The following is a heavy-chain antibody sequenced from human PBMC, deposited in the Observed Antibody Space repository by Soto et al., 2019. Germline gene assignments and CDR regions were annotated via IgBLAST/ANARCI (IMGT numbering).Heavy chain of an antibody. J-gene: IGHJ6*02. Sequence: GGSLRLSCAASGFTFSSYSMNWVRQAPGKGLEWVSYISSSSSTIYYADSVKGRFTISRDNAKNSLYLQMNSLRDEDTAVYYCSRDLKGNWLLPNYYYYGMDVWGQGTTVTVSS. D-gene: IGHD3-9*01. V-gene: IGHV3-48*02. CDR2: ISSSSSTI. CDR1: GFTFSSYS. CDR3: SRDLKGNWLLPNYYYYGMDV.